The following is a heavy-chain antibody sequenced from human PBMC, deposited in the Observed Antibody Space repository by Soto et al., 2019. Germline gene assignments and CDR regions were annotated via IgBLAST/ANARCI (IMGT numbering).Heavy chain of an antibody. V-gene: IGHV3-7*01. CDR3: ARDFMYYFWSGYSLPYYYYYYMDV. CDR1: GFTFSSYW. D-gene: IGHD3-3*01. Sequence: PGGSLRLSCAASGFTFSSYWMSWVRQAPGKGLEWVANIKQDGSEKYYVDSVKGRFTISRDNAKNSLYLQMNSLRAEDTAVYYCARDFMYYFWSGYSLPYYYYYYMDVWGKGPTVTVSS. J-gene: IGHJ6*03. CDR2: IKQDGSEK.